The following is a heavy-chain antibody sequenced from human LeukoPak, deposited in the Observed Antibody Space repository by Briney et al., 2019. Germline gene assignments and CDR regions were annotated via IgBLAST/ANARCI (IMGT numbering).Heavy chain of an antibody. CDR1: GFAFSSFA. V-gene: IGHV3-23*01. CDR2: INGGGNTT. Sequence: GGSLRLSCAASGFAFSSFAMGWVRQSPGKGLEWLSTINGGGNTTFYSNSVKGRFTISRDNSKNTLYLHMDSLRPDDTATYYCTKELHVAVAVADYYYFYMDVWGRGTAVTVSS. CDR3: TKELHVAVAVADYYYFYMDV. J-gene: IGHJ6*03. D-gene: IGHD6-19*01.